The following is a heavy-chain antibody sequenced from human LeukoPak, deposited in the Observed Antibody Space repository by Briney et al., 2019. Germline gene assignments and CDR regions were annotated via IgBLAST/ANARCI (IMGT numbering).Heavy chain of an antibody. Sequence: PSETLSLTCTVSGGSISSYYWSWIRQPPGKGLEWIGYIYYSGSTNYNPSLKSRVTISVDTSKNQFSLKLSSVTAADTAVYYCARGPPTTVTTGTPYWYFDLWGRGTLVTVSS. D-gene: IGHD4-17*01. J-gene: IGHJ2*01. V-gene: IGHV4-59*01. CDR1: GGSISSYY. CDR2: IYYSGST. CDR3: ARGPPTTVTTGTPYWYFDL.